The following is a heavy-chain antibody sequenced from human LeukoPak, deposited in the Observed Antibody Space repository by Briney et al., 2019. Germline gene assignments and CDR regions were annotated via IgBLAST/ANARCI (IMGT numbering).Heavy chain of an antibody. Sequence: PSETLSLTCTVSGGSISSSSYYWGWIRQPPGKGLEWIGGIYYSGSTYYNPSLKSRVTISVDTSKNQFSLKLSSVTAADTAVYYCARHRNEYDYGDYQVIDYWGQGTLVAVSP. CDR3: ARHRNEYDYGDYQVIDY. J-gene: IGHJ4*02. V-gene: IGHV4-39*01. CDR2: IYYSGST. CDR1: GGSISSSSYY. D-gene: IGHD4-17*01.